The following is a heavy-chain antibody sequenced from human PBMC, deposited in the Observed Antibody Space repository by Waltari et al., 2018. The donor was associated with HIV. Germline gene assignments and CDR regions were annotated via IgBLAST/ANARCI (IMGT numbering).Heavy chain of an antibody. CDR3: SRVGLGAAGTDAFDI. Sequence: VQLVESGGGLVKPGRSLRLSCTASGFTFGDYAMTWFRQAPGKGLEWVGFIRSKVYTGTTEYAASGKGRFTISTDDSKSIAYLQMNSLKTEDTAVYYCSRVGLGAAGTDAFDIWGRGTMVTVSS. D-gene: IGHD6-13*01. V-gene: IGHV3-49*05. J-gene: IGHJ3*02. CDR2: IRSKVYTGTT. CDR1: GFTFGDYA.